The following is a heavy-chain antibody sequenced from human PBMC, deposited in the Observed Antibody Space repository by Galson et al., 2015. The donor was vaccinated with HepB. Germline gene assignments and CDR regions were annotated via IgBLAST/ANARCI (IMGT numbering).Heavy chain of an antibody. CDR3: ARAKTGDYFDY. V-gene: IGHV4-59*08. CDR1: GGSISSYY. CDR2: IYYSGST. D-gene: IGHD3-3*01. J-gene: IGHJ4*02. Sequence: LTCTVSGGSISSYYWSWIRQPPGKGLEWIGYIYYSGSTNYNPSLKSRVTISVDTSKNQFSLRLSSVTATDTAVYYCARAKTGDYFDYWGQGTLVTVSS.